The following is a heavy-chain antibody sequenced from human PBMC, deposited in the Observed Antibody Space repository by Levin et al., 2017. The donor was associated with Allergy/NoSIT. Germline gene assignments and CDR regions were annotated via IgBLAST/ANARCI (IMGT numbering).Heavy chain of an antibody. CDR1: GYTFTSYD. Sequence: ASVKVSCKASGYTFTSYDINWVRQATGQGLEWMGWMNPNSGNTGYAQKFQGRVTMTRNTSISTAYMELSSLRSEDTAVYYCAREDVVVVPAAIPYYDYYGMDVWGQGTTVTVSS. CDR2: MNPNSGNT. V-gene: IGHV1-8*01. CDR3: AREDVVVVPAAIPYYDYYGMDV. D-gene: IGHD2-2*02. J-gene: IGHJ6*02.